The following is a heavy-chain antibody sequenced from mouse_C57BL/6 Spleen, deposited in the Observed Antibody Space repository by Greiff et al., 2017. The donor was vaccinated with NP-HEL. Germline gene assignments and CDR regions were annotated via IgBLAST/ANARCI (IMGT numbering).Heavy chain of an antibody. D-gene: IGHD2-3*01. J-gene: IGHJ3*01. Sequence: EVQLVESGGDLVKPGGSLKLSCAASGFTFSSYGMSWVRQTPDKRLEWVATISSGGSYTYYPDSVKGRFTISRDNAKNTLYLQMSSLKSEDTAMYYCASSYDGYWGFAYWGQGTLVTVSA. CDR1: GFTFSSYG. CDR3: ASSYDGYWGFAY. CDR2: ISSGGSYT. V-gene: IGHV5-6*01.